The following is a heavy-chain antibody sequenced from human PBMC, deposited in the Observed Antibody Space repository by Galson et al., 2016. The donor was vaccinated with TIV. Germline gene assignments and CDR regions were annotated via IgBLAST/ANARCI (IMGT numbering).Heavy chain of an antibody. D-gene: IGHD3-22*01. J-gene: IGHJ6*02. CDR1: GFTFSSHA. Sequence: SLRLSCAASGFTFSSHAMTWVRQPPGKGLEWVSAISAGGGSTYYADSVQGRFTISRDNSKNTQYLQMNSLRAEDTAIYYCAKVPSSGFSYYYGLDVWGQGTTVTVPS. CDR2: ISAGGGST. V-gene: IGHV3-23*01. CDR3: AKVPSSGFSYYYGLDV.